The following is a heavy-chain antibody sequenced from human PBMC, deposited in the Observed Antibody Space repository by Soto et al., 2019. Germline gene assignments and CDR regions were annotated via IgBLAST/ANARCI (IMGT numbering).Heavy chain of an antibody. V-gene: IGHV4-59*01. J-gene: IGHJ4*02. D-gene: IGHD5-12*01. CDR3: ARWSPWLQFDY. CDR2: IYYSGST. Sequence: SETLSLTCTVSGGSISSYYWSWIRQPPGKGLEWIGYIYYSGSTNYNPSLKSRVTISVDTSKNQFSLKLSSVTAADTAVYYCARWSPWLQFDYWGQGTLVTVSS. CDR1: GGSISSYY.